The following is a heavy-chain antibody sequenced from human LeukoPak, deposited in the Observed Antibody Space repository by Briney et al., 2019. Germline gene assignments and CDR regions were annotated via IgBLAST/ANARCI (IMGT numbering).Heavy chain of an antibody. D-gene: IGHD2-2*01. CDR3: AREVLIVVEPAANTIDY. J-gene: IGHJ4*02. CDR2: IIPIFGTA. V-gene: IGHV1-69*01. CDR1: GGTFSSYA. Sequence: SVKVSCKASGGTFSSYAISWVRQAPGQGLEWMGGIIPIFGTANYAQKFQGRVTITADESTSTAYMELSSLRSEDTAVYSCAREVLIVVEPAANTIDYWGQGTRVTVSS.